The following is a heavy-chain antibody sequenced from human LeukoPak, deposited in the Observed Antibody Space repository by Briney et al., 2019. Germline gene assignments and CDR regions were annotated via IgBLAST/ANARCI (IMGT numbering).Heavy chain of an antibody. D-gene: IGHD1-1*01. CDR2: IKSKTDGGTT. J-gene: IGHJ4*02. CDR3: ATGQSFTRVFDY. Sequence: GGSLRLSCAASGFTFSNAWMSWVRQAPGKGLEWVGRIKSKTDGGTTDYAAPVKGRFTISRDDSKNTLYLQMNSLRAEDTAVYYCATGQSFTRVFDYWGQGTLVTVSS. CDR1: GFTFSNAW. V-gene: IGHV3-15*01.